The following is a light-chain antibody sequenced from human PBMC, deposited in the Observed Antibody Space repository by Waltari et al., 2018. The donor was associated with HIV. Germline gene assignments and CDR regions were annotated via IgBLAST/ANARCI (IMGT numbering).Light chain of an antibody. V-gene: IGLV2-14*01. J-gene: IGLJ3*02. CDR2: DVS. Sequence: QSALTQPASVSGSPGTSLTISCTGTSSDVGGYNYVSWYQQHPGKAPKLMIYDVSNRPSGVSNRFSGSKSGNTASLTISGLQAEDEADYYCSSYTSSSTWVFGGGTKLTVL. CDR3: SSYTSSSTWV. CDR1: SSDVGGYNY.